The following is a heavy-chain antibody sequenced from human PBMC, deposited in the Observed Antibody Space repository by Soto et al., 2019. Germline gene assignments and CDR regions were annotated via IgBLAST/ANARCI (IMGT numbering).Heavy chain of an antibody. J-gene: IGHJ4*02. V-gene: IGHV3-23*01. D-gene: IGHD2-8*01. CDR2: ISGSGGST. CDR1: GFPFRSYA. Sequence: GGSLRLSCASSGFPFRSYAMSWVRQAPGKGLEWLSGISGSGGSTYYADSVKGRFTISRDNSKNTLYLQMNSLTVEDTAVYYCAKVGIYCSDGVCTAYWGQGTLVTVSS. CDR3: AKVGIYCSDGVCTAY.